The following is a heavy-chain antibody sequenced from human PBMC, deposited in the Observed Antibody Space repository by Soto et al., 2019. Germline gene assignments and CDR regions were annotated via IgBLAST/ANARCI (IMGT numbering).Heavy chain of an antibody. V-gene: IGHV3-13*01. CDR3: ARGTAGLNFDY. J-gene: IGHJ4*02. CDR2: IGTAGDT. CDR1: GFTFSSYD. D-gene: IGHD1-1*01. Sequence: EVQLVESGGGLVQPGGSLRLSCAASGFTFSSYDMLWVRQATGKGLEWVSAIGTAGDTYYPGSVKGRFTISRENAKNSLYLQMNSLRAEDTAVYYCARGTAGLNFDYWGQGTLVTVSS.